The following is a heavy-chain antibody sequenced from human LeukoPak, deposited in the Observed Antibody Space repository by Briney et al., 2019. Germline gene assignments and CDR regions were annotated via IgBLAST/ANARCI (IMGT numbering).Heavy chain of an antibody. V-gene: IGHV1-18*01. Sequence: ASVEVSCKASGYTFTSYGISWVRQAPGQGLEWMGWISVYNGDTNYAQNLQGRVTMTTDTSTSTAYMDLRSLRSDDTAVYYCARDQRGSYSFDYWGQGTLVTVSS. CDR3: ARDQRGSYSFDY. J-gene: IGHJ4*02. CDR1: GYTFTSYG. CDR2: ISVYNGDT. D-gene: IGHD1-26*01.